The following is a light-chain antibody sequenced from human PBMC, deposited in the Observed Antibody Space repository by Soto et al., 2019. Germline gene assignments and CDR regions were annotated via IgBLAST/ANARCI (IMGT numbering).Light chain of an antibody. Sequence: QSALAQPPSASGSPGQSVTISCTGTSGDVGGDDYVSWYQQHPGKAPKVVIYEVNRRPSGVPDRFSGSKSGNTASLTVSGLQADDEADYYCSSYAGSNNYVFGTGTKVTVL. J-gene: IGLJ1*01. CDR1: SGDVGGDDY. CDR3: SSYAGSNNYV. V-gene: IGLV2-8*01. CDR2: EVN.